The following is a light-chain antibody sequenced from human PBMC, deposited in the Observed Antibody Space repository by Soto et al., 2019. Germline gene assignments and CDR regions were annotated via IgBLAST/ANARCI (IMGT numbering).Light chain of an antibody. J-gene: IGLJ1*01. CDR3: CSYAGIYTYV. Sequence: QSALTQPRSVSGSPGQSVTISCTGTSLYVGGFDYVSWYQQHPGKAPTLIIYDVTQRPSGVPDRFSGFKSGNTASLTISGLDPGDEADYYCCSYAGIYTYVFGTGTKVTVL. CDR2: DVT. CDR1: SLYVGGFDY. V-gene: IGLV2-11*01.